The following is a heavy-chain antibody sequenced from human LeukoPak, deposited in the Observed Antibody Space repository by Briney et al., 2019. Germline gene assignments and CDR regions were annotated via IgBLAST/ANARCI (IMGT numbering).Heavy chain of an antibody. CDR1: GFTFSSYW. V-gene: IGHV3-7*01. D-gene: IGHD3-10*01. Sequence: GGSLRLSCVASGFTFSSYWMTWVRQAPGKGLEWVANIKTDGSQIYYVDSVKGRFTISRDNAKNSLYLQMNSLRAEDTAVYYCARDYYYGSHYFDYWGQGTLVTVSS. CDR3: ARDYYYGSHYFDY. CDR2: IKTDGSQI. J-gene: IGHJ4*02.